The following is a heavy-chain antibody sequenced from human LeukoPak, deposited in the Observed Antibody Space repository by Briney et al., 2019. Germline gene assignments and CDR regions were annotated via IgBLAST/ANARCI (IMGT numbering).Heavy chain of an antibody. CDR1: GFTFGSNW. J-gene: IGHJ5*02. CDR2: ISSDGIST. V-gene: IGHV3-74*01. CDR3: ASFLCPTCS. Sequence: GESLRLSCAASGFTFGSNWMHWVRQAPGKGLVWVSRISSDGISTTYADSVKGRFTTSRDNAKNTLYLQMNSLRVEDTAVYYCASFLCPTCSWGQGTLVTVSS. D-gene: IGHD2-2*01.